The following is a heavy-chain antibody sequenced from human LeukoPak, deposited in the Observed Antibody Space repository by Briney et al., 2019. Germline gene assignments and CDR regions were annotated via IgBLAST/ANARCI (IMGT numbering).Heavy chain of an antibody. Sequence: PSETLSLTCAVYGGSFSGYYWSWIRQPPGKGLEWIGEINHSGSTNYNPSLKSRVTISVDTSKNQFSLKLSSVTAADTAVYYCARGAAPGYWGQGPLVTVS. CDR2: INHSGST. J-gene: IGHJ4*02. CDR1: GGSFSGYY. V-gene: IGHV4-34*01. CDR3: ARGAAPGY. D-gene: IGHD6-13*01.